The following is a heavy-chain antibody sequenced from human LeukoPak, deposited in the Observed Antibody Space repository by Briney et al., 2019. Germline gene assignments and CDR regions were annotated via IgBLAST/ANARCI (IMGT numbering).Heavy chain of an antibody. CDR2: ISSLSGTI. D-gene: IGHD3-10*01. Sequence: GGSLRLSCAASGFTFSSYSMNWVRQAPGEGLEWVSYISSLSGTIYYADSVKGRFTISRDTSKNTLYLQMNSLRVEDTAVYYCATRRFGELTYWGQGTLVTVSS. J-gene: IGHJ4*02. CDR1: GFTFSSYS. CDR3: ATRRFGELTY. V-gene: IGHV3-48*01.